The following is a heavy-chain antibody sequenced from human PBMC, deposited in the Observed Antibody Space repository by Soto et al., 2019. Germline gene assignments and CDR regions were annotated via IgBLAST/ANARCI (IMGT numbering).Heavy chain of an antibody. Sequence: SGPTLVNPTQTLTLTCTFSGFSLSTSGMCVSWIRQPPGKALEWLALIDWDDDKYYSTSLKTRLTISKDTPKNQVVLTMTNMDPVDTATYYCARIRWLREDYYGMDVWGQGTTVTVSS. D-gene: IGHD5-12*01. V-gene: IGHV2-70*01. CDR3: ARIRWLREDYYGMDV. CDR2: IDWDDDK. J-gene: IGHJ6*02. CDR1: GFSLSTSGMC.